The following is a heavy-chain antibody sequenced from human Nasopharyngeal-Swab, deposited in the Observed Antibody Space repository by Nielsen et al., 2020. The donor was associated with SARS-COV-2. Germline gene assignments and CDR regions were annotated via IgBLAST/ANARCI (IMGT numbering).Heavy chain of an antibody. CDR3: AKDGVATTHPYYFDY. CDR1: GGSISSGGYY. Sequence: ETLSLTCTVSGGSISSGGYYWSWIRQHPGKGLEWVSAISGSGGSTYYADSVKGRFTISRDNSKNTLYLQMNSLRAEDTAVYYCAKDGVATTHPYYFDYWGQGTLVTVSS. V-gene: IGHV3-23*01. CDR2: ISGSGGST. D-gene: IGHD5-12*01. J-gene: IGHJ4*02.